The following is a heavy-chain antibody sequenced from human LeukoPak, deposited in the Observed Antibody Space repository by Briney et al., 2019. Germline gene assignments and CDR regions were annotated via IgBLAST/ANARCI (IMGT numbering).Heavy chain of an antibody. Sequence: PSETLSLTCAVYGGSFSGYYWSWLRQPPGKGLEWIGEINHSGSTNYNPSLTSRVTISVDTSKNQFSLKLSSVTAADTAVYYCARAPSKLGYCSGGSCYPRNYYYYYYMDVWGKGTTVTVSS. CDR2: INHSGST. CDR3: ARAPSKLGYCSGGSCYPRNYYYYYYMDV. CDR1: GGSFSGYY. V-gene: IGHV4-34*01. J-gene: IGHJ6*03. D-gene: IGHD2-15*01.